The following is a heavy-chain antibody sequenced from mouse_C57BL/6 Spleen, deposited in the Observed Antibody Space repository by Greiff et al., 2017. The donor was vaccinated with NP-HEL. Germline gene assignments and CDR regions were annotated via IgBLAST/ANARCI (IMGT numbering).Heavy chain of an antibody. CDR2: IHPNSGST. CDR3: ARHPDSYYRDWYFDV. Sequence: QVQLQQPGAELVKPGASVKLSCKASGYTFTSYWMHWVKQRPGQGLEWIGMIHPNSGSTNYNEKFKSKATLTVDKSSSTAYMQLSSLTSEDSAVYYCARHPDSYYRDWYFDVWGTGSTVTVSS. J-gene: IGHJ1*03. D-gene: IGHD2-3*01. V-gene: IGHV1-64*01. CDR1: GYTFTSYW.